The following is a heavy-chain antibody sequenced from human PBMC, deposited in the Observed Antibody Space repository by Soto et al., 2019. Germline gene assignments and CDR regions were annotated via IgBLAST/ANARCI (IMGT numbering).Heavy chain of an antibody. CDR3: ARVRRGSGYPFDY. Sequence: QLQLQESGSGLVKPSQTLSLTCAVSGGSISSGGYSWSWIRQPPGKGLEWLGYIYHSGSTYYNPSIKGRVTISVDRSKNQFSLKLSSVTAADTAVYYCARVRRGSGYPFDYWGQGTLVTVSS. CDR1: GGSISSGGYS. J-gene: IGHJ4*02. V-gene: IGHV4-30-2*01. D-gene: IGHD3-10*01. CDR2: IYHSGST.